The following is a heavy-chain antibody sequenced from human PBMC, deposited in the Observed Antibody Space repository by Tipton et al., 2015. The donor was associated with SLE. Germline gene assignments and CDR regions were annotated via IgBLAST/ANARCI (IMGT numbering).Heavy chain of an antibody. CDR1: GASISSHN. Sequence: TLSLTCTVSGASISSHNWSWIRQPPGKGLEWIGYIYSSGSTNYNPSLQSRVTISVDTSKNQFSLNLSSVTAADTAVYYCARGDVEEAPLGFDSWGQGTLVTVSS. V-gene: IGHV4-59*11. D-gene: IGHD1-26*01. CDR3: ARGDVEEAPLGFDS. J-gene: IGHJ4*02. CDR2: IYSSGST.